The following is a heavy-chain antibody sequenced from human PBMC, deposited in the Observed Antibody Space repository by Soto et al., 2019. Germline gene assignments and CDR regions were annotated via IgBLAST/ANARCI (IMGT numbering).Heavy chain of an antibody. CDR1: GYTFTSYG. CDR2: ISAYNGNT. Sequence: VASVKVSCKASGYTFTSYGISWVRQAPGQGLEWMGWISAYNGNTNYAQKLQGRVTMTTDTSTSTAYMELRSLRSDDTAVYYCARDPITIFGVVHSYYYYYGMDVWGQGTTVTVSS. J-gene: IGHJ6*02. CDR3: ARDPITIFGVVHSYYYYYGMDV. D-gene: IGHD3-3*01. V-gene: IGHV1-18*01.